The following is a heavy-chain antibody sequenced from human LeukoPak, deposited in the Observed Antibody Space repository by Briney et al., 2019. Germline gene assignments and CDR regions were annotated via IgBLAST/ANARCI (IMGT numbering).Heavy chain of an antibody. V-gene: IGHV3-33*08. CDR1: GFTFTSYG. CDR2: IWYDGSKK. D-gene: IGHD3-10*01. J-gene: IGHJ6*02. CDR3: ARDNYGSAAYYYYGMDV. Sequence: PGGSLRLSCAASGFTFTSYGMNWVRQAPGKGLEWVALIWYDGSKKYYADSVKGRFTISRDNSKSTLYLQMNSLRAEDTAVYSCARDNYGSAAYYYYGMDVWGQGTTVTVSS.